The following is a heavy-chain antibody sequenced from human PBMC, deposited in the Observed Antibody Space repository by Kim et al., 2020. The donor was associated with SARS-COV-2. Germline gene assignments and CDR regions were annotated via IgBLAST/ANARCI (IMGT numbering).Heavy chain of an antibody. CDR1: GFTVSSNY. V-gene: IGHV3-53*01. CDR3: AREGRNYDSSGYYGVGAFDI. CDR2: IYSGGST. Sequence: GGSLRLSCAASGFTVSSNYMSWVRQAPGKGLEWVSVIYSGGSTYYADSVKGRFTISRDNSKNTLYLQMNSLRAEDTAVYYCAREGRNYDSSGYYGVGAFDIWGQGTMVTVSS. D-gene: IGHD3-22*01. J-gene: IGHJ3*02.